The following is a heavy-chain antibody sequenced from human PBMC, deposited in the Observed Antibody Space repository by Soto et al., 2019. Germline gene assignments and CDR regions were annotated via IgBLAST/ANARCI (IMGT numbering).Heavy chain of an antibody. J-gene: IGHJ4*02. CDR1: GFTFSSYS. Sequence: EVQLVESGGGLVQPGGSLRLSCAASGFTFSSYSMNWVRQAPGKGLEWVSYISISSSMIYYADSVKGRFTISRDNAKNSLYLQMNSLRDEDTAVYYCASNFMAAAAIGYWGQGTLVTVSS. CDR3: ASNFMAAAAIGY. D-gene: IGHD6-25*01. CDR2: ISISSSMI. V-gene: IGHV3-48*02.